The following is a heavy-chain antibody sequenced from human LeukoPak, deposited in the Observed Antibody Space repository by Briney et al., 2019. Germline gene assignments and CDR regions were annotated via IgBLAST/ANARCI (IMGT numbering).Heavy chain of an antibody. V-gene: IGHV1-46*01. J-gene: IGHJ4*02. Sequence: ASVKVSCKASGYTFTSYYMHWVRQAPGQGLEWMGIINPSGGSTSYAQKFQGRVTMTRDTSTSTVYMELSSLRSEDTAVYYCARDLFGVYYDFWPGDYWGQGTLVTASS. CDR3: ARDLFGVYYDFWPGDY. CDR2: INPSGGST. D-gene: IGHD3-3*01. CDR1: GYTFTSYY.